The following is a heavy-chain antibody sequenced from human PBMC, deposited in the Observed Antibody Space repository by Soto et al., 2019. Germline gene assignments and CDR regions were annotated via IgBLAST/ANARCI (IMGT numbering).Heavy chain of an antibody. CDR3: ARTGWPQSSYYFDY. V-gene: IGHV3-7*03. Sequence: PWGSLRLSCAASGFRFSLFWMSWVRQTPGKGLEWVANINEDGGEKFFADSVKGRFTISRNNAKNSLSLQMNSLTADDTAVYYCARTGWPQSSYYFDYWGQGALVTVSS. CDR2: INEDGGEK. CDR1: GFRFSLFW. D-gene: IGHD3-16*01. J-gene: IGHJ4*02.